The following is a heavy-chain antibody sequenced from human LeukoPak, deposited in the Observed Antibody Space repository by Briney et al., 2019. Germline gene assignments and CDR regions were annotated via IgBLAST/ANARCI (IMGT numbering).Heavy chain of an antibody. D-gene: IGHD6-13*01. Sequence: SETLSLTCAVYGGSFSGYYWSWIRQPPGKGLEWIGYIYYSGSTNYNPSLKSRVTISVDTSKNQFSLKLSSVTAADTAVYYCARVKTFIAAAGIVYYYYYMDVWGKGTTVTISS. CDR3: ARVKTFIAAAGIVYYYYYMDV. CDR1: GGSFSGYY. J-gene: IGHJ6*03. CDR2: IYYSGST. V-gene: IGHV4-59*01.